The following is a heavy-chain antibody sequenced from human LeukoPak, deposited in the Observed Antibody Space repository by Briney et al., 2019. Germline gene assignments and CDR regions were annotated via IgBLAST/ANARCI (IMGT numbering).Heavy chain of an antibody. D-gene: IGHD2-15*01. CDR2: IYYTGST. CDR3: ARGDCSGGSCYSFDY. J-gene: IGHJ4*02. Sequence: SETLSLTCTVSGGSISSYYWSWIRQPPGNRLEWIGYIYYTGSTNYNPSLKSRVTISVDTSKNQFSLRLSSVTAADTAVYYCARGDCSGGSCYSFDYWGQGTLVTVSS. V-gene: IGHV4-59*01. CDR1: GGSISSYY.